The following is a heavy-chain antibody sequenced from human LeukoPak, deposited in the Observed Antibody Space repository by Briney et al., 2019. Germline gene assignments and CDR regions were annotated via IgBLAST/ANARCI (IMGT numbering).Heavy chain of an antibody. CDR2: INSDGSST. V-gene: IGHV3-74*01. CDR1: GFTFNNYW. D-gene: IGHD4-17*01. Sequence: PGGSLRLSCAASGFTFNNYWMNWVRQAPGKGLVWVSRINSDGSSTSYADSVKGRFTISRDNPKNTQYLQMNSLRAEDTAMYYCARAKDYGDYGGAFDIWGQGTMVTVSS. CDR3: ARAKDYGDYGGAFDI. J-gene: IGHJ3*02.